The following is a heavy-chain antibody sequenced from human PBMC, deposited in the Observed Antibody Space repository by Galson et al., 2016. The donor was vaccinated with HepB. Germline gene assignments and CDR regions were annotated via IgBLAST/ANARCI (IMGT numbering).Heavy chain of an antibody. CDR1: GYSFSNYW. Sequence: QSGAEVKKPGESLRISCKGSGYSFSNYWIAWVRQMPGRGLEWMGIIYPGDSDTRYSPSFQGQVTISVDRSISTAYLQWSSLKAADTAMYFCTRVDTALGNWGQGTLVTVSS. CDR2: IYPGDSDT. V-gene: IGHV5-51*01. J-gene: IGHJ4*02. D-gene: IGHD5-18*01. CDR3: TRVDTALGN.